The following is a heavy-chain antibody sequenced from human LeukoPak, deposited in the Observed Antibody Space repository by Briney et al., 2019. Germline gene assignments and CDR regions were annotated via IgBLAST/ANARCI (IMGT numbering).Heavy chain of an antibody. CDR3: VRDNGYCTGGSCYSVFDS. CDR2: INSDGSST. Sequence: PGGSLRLSCAASGFTFSSYWMHWVRQAPGKGLVWVSRINSDGSSTSYADSVKGRFTISRDNAKNTLYLQMNSLRAEDTAVYYCVRDNGYCTGGSCYSVFDSWGQGSLVTVSS. CDR1: GFTFSSYW. V-gene: IGHV3-74*01. D-gene: IGHD2-15*01. J-gene: IGHJ5*01.